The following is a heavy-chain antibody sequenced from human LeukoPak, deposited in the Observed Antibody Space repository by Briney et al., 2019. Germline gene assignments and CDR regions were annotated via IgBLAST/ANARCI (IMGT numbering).Heavy chain of an antibody. CDR3: ARRRDLYSGSYYPFDY. D-gene: IGHD1-26*01. J-gene: IGHJ4*02. CDR1: GYSFTSYW. CDR2: IYPGDSDA. V-gene: IGHV5-51*01. Sequence: RGESLKIPCKGSGYSFTSYWIGWVRQLPGKGLKWMGIIYPGDSDARYSPSFQGQVTISADKSISTAYLQWSSLKASDTAMYYCARRRDLYSGSYYPFDYWGQGTLVTVSS.